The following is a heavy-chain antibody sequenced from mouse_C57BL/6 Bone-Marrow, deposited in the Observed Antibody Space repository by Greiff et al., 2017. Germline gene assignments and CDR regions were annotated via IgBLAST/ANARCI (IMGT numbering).Heavy chain of an antibody. V-gene: IGHV1-26*01. D-gene: IGHD2-4*01. CDR3: ASPFYYDISY. Sequence: EVQLQQSGPELVKPGASVKISCKASGYTFTDYYMNWVKQSHGKSLEWIGDINPNNGGTSYNQKFKGKATLTVDKSSSTAYMELRSLTSEDSAVYYCASPFYYDISYWGQGTTLTVSS. CDR2: INPNNGGT. CDR1: GYTFTDYY. J-gene: IGHJ2*01.